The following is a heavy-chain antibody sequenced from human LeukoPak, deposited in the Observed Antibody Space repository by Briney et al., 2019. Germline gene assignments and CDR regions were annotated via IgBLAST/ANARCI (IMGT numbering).Heavy chain of an antibody. D-gene: IGHD6-13*01. V-gene: IGHV1-2*02. CDR2: INPNSGGT. CDR1: GYTFTGYY. J-gene: IGHJ4*02. Sequence: ASVKVSCKASGYTFTGYYMHWVRQAPGQGLEWMGWINPNSGGTNYAQKFQGRVTMTRDTSISTAYMELSRLRSDDTAVYYCARGLELGPGGVAAAGRDYWGQGTLVTVSS. CDR3: ARGLELGPGGVAAAGRDY.